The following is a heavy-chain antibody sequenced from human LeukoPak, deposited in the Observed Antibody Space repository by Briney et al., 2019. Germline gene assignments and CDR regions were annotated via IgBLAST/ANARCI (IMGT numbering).Heavy chain of an antibody. D-gene: IGHD2-15*01. V-gene: IGHV4-59*01. CDR2: IYNSEIT. Sequence: SETLSLTCTVSGASITDYYWSWIRQPPGKGLEFIGYIYNSEITNYNASLTSRVTMSVDTSKNQFSLKLKSMTAADTAVYYCAKGGGSSFRGDYYYYYMDVWGKGTTVTVSS. CDR1: GASITDYY. J-gene: IGHJ6*03. CDR3: AKGGGSSFRGDYYYYYMDV.